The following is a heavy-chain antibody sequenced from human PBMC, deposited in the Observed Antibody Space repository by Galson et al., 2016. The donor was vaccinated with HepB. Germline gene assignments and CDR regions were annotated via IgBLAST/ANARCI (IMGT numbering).Heavy chain of an antibody. V-gene: IGHV3-30*18. Sequence: LRLSCAASGFRFNNYGMHWVRQAPGKGLEWVALKAYDGTYEYYADSVKGRFTISRDNSKSMLYLHMNSLRPEDTAVYYCAKDGLMAANTEPSFDFWGQGTLVAVSS. CDR2: KAYDGTYE. CDR1: GFRFNNYG. CDR3: AKDGLMAANTEPSFDF. J-gene: IGHJ4*02. D-gene: IGHD2-8*01.